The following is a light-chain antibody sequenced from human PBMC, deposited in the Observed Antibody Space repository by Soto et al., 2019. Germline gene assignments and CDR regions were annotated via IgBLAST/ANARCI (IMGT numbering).Light chain of an antibody. J-gene: IGKJ1*01. Sequence: DIQMTQSPPTQSASVGDRVTITCRASQSVDTWLAWYQQKPGKAPKLLIYKTSSLESGVPSRFSGSGSGTEFTLTISSLQPDDFATYYCQQYNSYPWTFGQGTQVEIK. CDR1: QSVDTW. CDR2: KTS. CDR3: QQYNSYPWT. V-gene: IGKV1-5*03.